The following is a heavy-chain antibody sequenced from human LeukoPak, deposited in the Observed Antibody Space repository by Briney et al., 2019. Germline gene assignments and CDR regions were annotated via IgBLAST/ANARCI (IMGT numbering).Heavy chain of an antibody. D-gene: IGHD2-2*01. J-gene: IGHJ4*02. Sequence: SETLSLTCSVSGGSISSHYWTWIRQPPGKGLEWIAYMYYSGRTNYNPSLKSRVTISVDTSKNQFSLKLSSVTAADTAVYYCARAGYDFDYWGQGTLVTVSS. V-gene: IGHV4-59*11. CDR1: GGSISSHY. CDR2: MYYSGRT. CDR3: ARAGYDFDY.